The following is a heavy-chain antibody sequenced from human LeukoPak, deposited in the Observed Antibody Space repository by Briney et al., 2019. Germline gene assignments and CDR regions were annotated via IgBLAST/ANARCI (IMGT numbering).Heavy chain of an antibody. CDR2: IYPGDSDT. CDR3: ARHVDAYPIVVVPADAFDI. CDR1: GYSFTSYW. D-gene: IGHD2-2*01. Sequence: GESLKISCKGSGYSFTSYWIGWVRQMPGKGLEWMGIIYPGDSDTRYSPSFQGQVTISADKSISTAYLQWSSLKASDTAMYYCARHVDAYPIVVVPADAFDIWGQGTMVTVSS. J-gene: IGHJ3*02. V-gene: IGHV5-51*01.